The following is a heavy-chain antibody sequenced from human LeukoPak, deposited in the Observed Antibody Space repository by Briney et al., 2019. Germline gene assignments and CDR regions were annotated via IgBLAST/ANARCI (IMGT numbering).Heavy chain of an antibody. CDR3: TRHGSGITDPYYYYMDV. D-gene: IGHD3-10*01. CDR2: IRSKANSYAT. J-gene: IGHJ6*03. CDR1: GFTFSGSA. V-gene: IGHV3-73*01. Sequence: PGGSLRLSCAASGFTFSGSAMHWVRQASGKGLEWVGRIRSKANSYATAYAASVKGRFTISRDDSKNTAYLQMNSLKTEDTAAYYCTRHGSGITDPYYYYMDVWGKGTTVTVSS.